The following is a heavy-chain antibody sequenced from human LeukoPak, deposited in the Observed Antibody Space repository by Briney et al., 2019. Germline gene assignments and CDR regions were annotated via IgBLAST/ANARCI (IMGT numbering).Heavy chain of an antibody. CDR2: ISGSGGST. J-gene: IGHJ4*02. CDR3: ASPYSSSWYHY. Sequence: GGSLRLSCVASGFTFGTYTMSWVRQAPGKGLEWVSAISGSGGSTYYADSVKGRFTISRDNSKNTLYLQMNSLRAEDTAVYYCASPYSSSWYHYWGQGTLVTVSS. V-gene: IGHV3-23*01. D-gene: IGHD6-13*01. CDR1: GFTFGTYT.